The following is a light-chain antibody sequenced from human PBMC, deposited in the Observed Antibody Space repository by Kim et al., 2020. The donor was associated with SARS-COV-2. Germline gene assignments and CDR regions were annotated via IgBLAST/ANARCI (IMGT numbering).Light chain of an antibody. CDR2: AVS. Sequence: ASVGGRVSNSCRESQDIRNDLGWYQQKPGKAPKLLISAVSSLQSGVPSRFSGSGSGTEFTLTISSLQPEDFATYYCLQDYYYPWTFGQGTKVDIK. CDR3: LQDYYYPWT. CDR1: QDIRND. V-gene: IGKV1-6*01. J-gene: IGKJ1*01.